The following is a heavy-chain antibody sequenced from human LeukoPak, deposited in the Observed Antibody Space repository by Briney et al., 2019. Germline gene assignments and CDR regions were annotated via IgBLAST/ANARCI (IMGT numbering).Heavy chain of an antibody. CDR1: GFTFSNYW. D-gene: IGHD2-21*01. CDR2: IKQDGSEK. Sequence: GGSLRLSCAASGFTFSNYWMSWVRQAPGKGLEWVANIKQDGSEKYYVDSVKGRFTISRDNAKNSLYLQMNSLRAEDTAVYYCAGIALPDDAFDIWGQGTMVTVSS. V-gene: IGHV3-7*04. J-gene: IGHJ3*02. CDR3: AGIALPDDAFDI.